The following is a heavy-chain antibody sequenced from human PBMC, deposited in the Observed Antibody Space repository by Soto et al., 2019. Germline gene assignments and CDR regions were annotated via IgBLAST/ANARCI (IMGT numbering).Heavy chain of an antibody. J-gene: IGHJ4*01. CDR1: GFTFSSYA. CDR2: ISYDGSNK. CDR3: ATARRPGSYGSFDY. V-gene: IGHV3-30-3*01. D-gene: IGHD5-18*01. Sequence: PGGSLRLSCAASGFTFSSYAMHWVRQAPGKGLEWVAVISYDGSNKYYADSVRGRFTISRDNSKNTLYLQMNSLRAEDTAVYYCATARRPGSYGSFDYWGQGTLVTFSS.